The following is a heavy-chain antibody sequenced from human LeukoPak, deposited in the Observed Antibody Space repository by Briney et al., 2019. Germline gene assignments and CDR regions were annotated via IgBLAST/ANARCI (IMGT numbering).Heavy chain of an antibody. CDR3: ARGRGARYYDCSGLYYFDF. CDR1: GYTFTDYY. J-gene: IGHJ4*01. CDR2: INPNSGGT. Sequence: ASVKGSCKTSGYTFTDYYIHAVRQAPGQGLEWMGWINPNSGGTKYAQQFQGRVTMTRDTSISTPYMELSRLTSDDTAVYYCARGRGARYYDCSGLYYFDFWGQGTLVTVSS. D-gene: IGHD3-22*01. V-gene: IGHV1-2*02.